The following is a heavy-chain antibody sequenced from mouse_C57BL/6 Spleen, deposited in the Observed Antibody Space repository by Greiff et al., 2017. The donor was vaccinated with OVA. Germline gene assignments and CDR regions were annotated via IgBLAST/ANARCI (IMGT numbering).Heavy chain of an antibody. CDR2: IYPGSGST. CDR1: GYTFTSYW. V-gene: IGHV1-55*01. D-gene: IGHD2-1*01. J-gene: IGHJ2*01. Sequence: QVQLQPPGAELVKPGASVKMSCKASGYTFTSYWITWVKQRPGQGLEWIGDIYPGSGSTNYNEKFKSKATLTVDTSSSTAYMQLSSLTSEDSAVYYCARMGDYGNHFDYWGQGTTLTVSS. CDR3: ARMGDYGNHFDY.